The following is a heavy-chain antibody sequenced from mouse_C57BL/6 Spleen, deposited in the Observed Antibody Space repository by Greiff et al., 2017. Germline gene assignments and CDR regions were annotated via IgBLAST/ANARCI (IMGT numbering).Heavy chain of an antibody. D-gene: IGHD1-1*01. Sequence: EVKLMESGGDLVKPGGSLKLSCAASGFTFSSYGMSWVRQTPDKRLEWVATISSGGSYTYYPDSVKGRFTISRDNAKNTLYLQMSSLKSEDTAMYYCAREGDYYGSSAMDYWGQGTSVTVSS. CDR1: GFTFSSYG. CDR3: AREGDYYGSSAMDY. CDR2: ISSGGSYT. V-gene: IGHV5-6*01. J-gene: IGHJ4*01.